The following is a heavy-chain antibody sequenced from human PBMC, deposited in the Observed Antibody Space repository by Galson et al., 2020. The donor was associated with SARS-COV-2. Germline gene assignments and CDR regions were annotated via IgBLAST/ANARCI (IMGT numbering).Heavy chain of an antibody. J-gene: IGHJ6*02. CDR3: ARDSPGADGMDV. CDR2: SYYSGST. V-gene: IGHV4-31*03. CDR1: GGSISSGGYY. Sequence: ASETLSLTCTVSGGSISSGGYYWSWIRQHPGKGLEWSGYSYYSGSTYYNPSLKSRVTITVDTSKNQFSLKLSSVTAADTAVYYCARDSPGADGMDVWGQGTTVTVSS.